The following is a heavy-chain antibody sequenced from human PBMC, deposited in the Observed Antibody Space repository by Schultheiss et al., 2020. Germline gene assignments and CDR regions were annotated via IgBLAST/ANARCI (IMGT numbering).Heavy chain of an antibody. V-gene: IGHV4-39*07. J-gene: IGHJ6*03. CDR2: IYYSGST. CDR3: ARVPDFGVLDYYYYYMDV. D-gene: IGHD3-16*01. CDR1: GGSISSSSYY. Sequence: SETLSLTCTVSGGSISSSSYYWGWIRQPPGKGLEWIGSIYYSGSTYYNPSLKSRVTISVDTSKNQFSLKLSSVTAADTAVYYCARVPDFGVLDYYYYYMDVWGKGTTVTVSS.